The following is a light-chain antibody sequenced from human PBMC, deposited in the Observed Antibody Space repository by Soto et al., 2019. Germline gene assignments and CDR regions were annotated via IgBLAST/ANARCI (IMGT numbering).Light chain of an antibody. CDR3: QQYNSWPLT. CDR1: QSVGGS. Sequence: ETVLTQSPGTLSLSPGERATLSCRASQSVGGSLAWYQQRPGQAPRLLVYHTSTRATGVPTRISGSGSGTEFTLTISSLQSEDFAVYYCQQYNSWPLTFGGGTKVDIK. V-gene: IGKV3D-15*01. CDR2: HTS. J-gene: IGKJ4*01.